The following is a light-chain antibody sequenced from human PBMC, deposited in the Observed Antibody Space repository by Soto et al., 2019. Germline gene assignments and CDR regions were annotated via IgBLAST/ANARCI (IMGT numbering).Light chain of an antibody. V-gene: IGKV1-8*01. CDR3: QQYNSYSRT. Sequence: AIRITQSPSSFSASTGDRVTITCRASQGISSYLAWYQQKPGKAPKLLIYAASTLQSGVPSRFSGSGSGTEFTLTISSLQPDDFATYYCQQYNSYSRTFGQGTKVDIK. CDR2: AAS. J-gene: IGKJ1*01. CDR1: QGISSY.